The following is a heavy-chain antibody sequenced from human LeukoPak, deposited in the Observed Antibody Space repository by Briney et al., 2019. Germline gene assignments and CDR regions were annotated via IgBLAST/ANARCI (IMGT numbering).Heavy chain of an antibody. CDR1: GGSISSSSYY. V-gene: IGHV4-61*02. D-gene: IGHD5/OR15-5a*01. J-gene: IGHJ4*02. Sequence: SETLSLTCTVSGGSISSSSYYWSWIRQPAGKGLEWIGRIYTSGTTYYNPSLKSRVTISVDASKNQFSLKLSSVTAADTAVYYCARVAHDLYPYYFDYWGQGTLVTVSS. CDR3: ARVAHDLYPYYFDY. CDR2: IYTSGTT.